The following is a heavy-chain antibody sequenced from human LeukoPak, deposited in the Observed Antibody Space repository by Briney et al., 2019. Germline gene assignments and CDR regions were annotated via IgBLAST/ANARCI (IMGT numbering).Heavy chain of an antibody. V-gene: IGHV4-59*01. CDR1: GGSISSYY. CDR3: ARSRGLLRAFDI. J-gene: IGHJ3*02. Sequence: SETLSLTCTVSGGSISSYYWSWIRQPPGKGLEWIGYIYYSGSTNYNPSLKSRVTISVDTSKNQFSLKLSSVTAADTAVYYCARSRGLLRAFDIWGQGTMVTVSS. CDR2: IYYSGST.